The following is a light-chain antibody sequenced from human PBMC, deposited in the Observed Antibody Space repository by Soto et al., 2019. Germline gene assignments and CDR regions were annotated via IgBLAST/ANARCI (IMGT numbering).Light chain of an antibody. CDR1: QGLSNY. CDR3: QQLKSYPLT. CDR2: SAS. Sequence: EIPLTQSPSCLSACVGDRISMXCRASQGLSNYFVWYQQKPGKARELLVYSASTLQGGGPSRFSGGGSETEFSRTIGTLQPEDSATYYGQQLKSYPLTFGGGTKVDIK. J-gene: IGKJ4*01. V-gene: IGKV1-9*01.